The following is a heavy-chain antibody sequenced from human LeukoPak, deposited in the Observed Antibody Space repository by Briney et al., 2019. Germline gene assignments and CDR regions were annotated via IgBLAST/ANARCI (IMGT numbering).Heavy chain of an antibody. Sequence: GGLRLSCAASGFTFSSYSMNWVRQAPGKGLEWVSAISGSGGSTYYADSVKGRFTISRDNSKNTLYLQMNSLRAEDTAVYYCASSQGIAAAQSNWGQGTLVTVSS. V-gene: IGHV3-23*01. J-gene: IGHJ4*02. CDR2: ISGSGGST. D-gene: IGHD6-13*01. CDR1: GFTFSSYS. CDR3: ASSQGIAAAQSN.